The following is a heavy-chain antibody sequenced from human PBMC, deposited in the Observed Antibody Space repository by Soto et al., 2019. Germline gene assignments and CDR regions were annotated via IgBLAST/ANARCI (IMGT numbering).Heavy chain of an antibody. J-gene: IGHJ4*02. V-gene: IGHV3-11*01. CDR3: ASPLLDRNSGAYPLFGY. Sequence: QVQLVASGGGLVKPGGSLRLSCAASGFSFNDYYMNWIRQAPGKGLEWVSYISASGFTTYYADAVLGRFTISRDTSDKTLYLQMDSLAADDTAIYYCASPLLDRNSGAYPLFGYWGQGGLVTVSS. D-gene: IGHD6-19*01. CDR1: GFSFNDYY. CDR2: ISASGFTT.